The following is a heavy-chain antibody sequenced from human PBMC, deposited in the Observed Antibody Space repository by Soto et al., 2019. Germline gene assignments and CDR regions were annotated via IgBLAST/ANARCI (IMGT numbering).Heavy chain of an antibody. V-gene: IGHV1-3*01. D-gene: IGHD6-6*01. CDR2: INAGNGNT. CDR3: ARYSIPYSTSEGYFHP. CDR1: GYTFTSYA. J-gene: IGHJ5*02. Sequence: ASVKVSCKASGYTFTSYAMHWVRQAPGQRLEWMGWINAGNGNTKYSQKFQGRVTITRDTSASTAYMELSSLRSEDTAVYYCARYSIPYSTSEGYFHPLGQAPLVTVPS.